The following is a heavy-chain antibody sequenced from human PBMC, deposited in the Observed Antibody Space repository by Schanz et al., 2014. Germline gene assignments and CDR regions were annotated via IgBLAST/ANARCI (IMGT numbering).Heavy chain of an antibody. V-gene: IGHV3-33*01. CDR1: GFTFSSYD. D-gene: IGHD6-13*01. CDR2: LWHDGSKK. Sequence: QVQLVESGGGVVQPGRSLRLSCVASGFTFSSYDVFWVRQAPGKGLEWVAILWHDGSKKYYADSVKGRFTISRDNSKNTLYLQMNSLSAEDTAVYYCARDQGYTTSWHIFDLWGQGTLVNVSS. J-gene: IGHJ4*02. CDR3: ARDQGYTTSWHIFDL.